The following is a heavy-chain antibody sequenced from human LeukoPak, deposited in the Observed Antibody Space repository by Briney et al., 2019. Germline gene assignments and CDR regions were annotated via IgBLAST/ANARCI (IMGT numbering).Heavy chain of an antibody. D-gene: IGHD5-18*01. V-gene: IGHV4-34*01. CDR3: ARCKGAMAFYYYYGMDV. CDR2: INHSGST. Sequence: SETLSLTCAVYGGSFSGYYWSWIRQPPGKGLEWIGEINHSGSTNYNPSLKSRVTISVDTSKNQFSLKLSSVTAADTAVYYCARCKGAMAFYYYYGMDVWGQGTTVTVSS. CDR1: GGSFSGYY. J-gene: IGHJ6*02.